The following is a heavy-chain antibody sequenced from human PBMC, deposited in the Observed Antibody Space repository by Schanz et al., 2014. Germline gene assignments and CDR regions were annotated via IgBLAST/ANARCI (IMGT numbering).Heavy chain of an antibody. Sequence: QVQLVQSGAEVKKPGSSVKVSCKASGGTFSTYTISWVRQAPGQGLEWMGRIIPILGIANYAQKFQGRVTNTADKSTSTAYMDLSSLRPVDTAVYYCARGTMPGTFDIWGQGTMVTVSS. J-gene: IGHJ3*02. CDR2: IIPILGIA. CDR1: GGTFSTYT. V-gene: IGHV1-69*02. CDR3: ARGTMPGTFDI. D-gene: IGHD2-2*01.